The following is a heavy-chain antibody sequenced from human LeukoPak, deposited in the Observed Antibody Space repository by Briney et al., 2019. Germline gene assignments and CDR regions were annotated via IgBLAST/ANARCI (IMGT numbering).Heavy chain of an antibody. D-gene: IGHD1-26*01. CDR1: GGSISSSSYY. Sequence: SETLSLTCTVSGGSISSSSYYWGWIRQPPVKGLEWIGYIYYSGSTNYNPSLKSRVTISVDTSKNQFSLKLSSVTAADTAVYYCARVGGSYLYYYYYYYMDVWGKGTTVTVSS. CDR3: ARVGGSYLYYYYYYYMDV. V-gene: IGHV4-61*05. CDR2: IYYSGST. J-gene: IGHJ6*03.